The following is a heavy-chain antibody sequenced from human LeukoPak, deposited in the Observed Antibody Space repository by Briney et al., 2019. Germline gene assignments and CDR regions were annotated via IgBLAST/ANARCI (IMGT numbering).Heavy chain of an antibody. J-gene: IGHJ4*02. Sequence: SETLSLTCTVSGGSISSYYWSWIRQPAGKGLEWIGRIYSSGSTNYNPSLKSRVTMSVDTSKNQFSLKLSSVTAADTAVYYCARGYCSGGSCYVDYWGQGTLVTVSS. V-gene: IGHV4-4*07. CDR3: ARGYCSGGSCYVDY. CDR1: GGSISSYY. CDR2: IYSSGST. D-gene: IGHD2-15*01.